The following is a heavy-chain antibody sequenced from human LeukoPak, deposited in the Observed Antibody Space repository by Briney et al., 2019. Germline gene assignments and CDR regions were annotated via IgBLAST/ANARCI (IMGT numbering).Heavy chain of an antibody. J-gene: IGHJ1*01. CDR1: GYIFGDYG. Sequence: GGSLRLSCAGSGYIFGDYGMRWVRQAPGKGLEWVAGINWNGGSTGYAASVKGRCTISRDNAKTALYLEMNSLRVEDAAFYYCVRLGRDGYTYGAAYWGQGALVTVSS. D-gene: IGHD5-24*01. V-gene: IGHV3-20*04. CDR3: VRLGRDGYTYGAAY. CDR2: INWNGGST.